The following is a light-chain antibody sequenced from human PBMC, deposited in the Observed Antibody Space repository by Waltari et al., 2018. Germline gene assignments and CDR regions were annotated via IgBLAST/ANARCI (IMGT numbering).Light chain of an antibody. CDR3: QKYNDVPQP. V-gene: IGKV1-27*01. Sequence: VTISCRASQDINIHLAWYQQKPGKVPDLLIYAASTLRSGVPSRFSGGGSGTYFTLTISSLQPEDFATYYCQKYNDVPQPFGGGTKVEMK. CDR2: AAS. CDR1: QDINIH. J-gene: IGKJ4*01.